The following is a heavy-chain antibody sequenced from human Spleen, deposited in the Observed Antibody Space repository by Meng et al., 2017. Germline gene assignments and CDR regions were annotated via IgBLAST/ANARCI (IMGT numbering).Heavy chain of an antibody. J-gene: IGHJ4*02. D-gene: IGHD3-10*01. Sequence: QVRLQESGPGLVKPSGTLSLTCAVSGGSISGNHWWSWVRQFPGKGLEWIGEINHSGSTNYNPSLKSRVTISVDTSKNQFSLKLSSVTAADTAVYYCARVGSYRGYNYWGQGTLVTVSS. CDR2: INHSGST. CDR1: GGSISGNHW. CDR3: ARVGSYRGYNY. V-gene: IGHV4-4*02.